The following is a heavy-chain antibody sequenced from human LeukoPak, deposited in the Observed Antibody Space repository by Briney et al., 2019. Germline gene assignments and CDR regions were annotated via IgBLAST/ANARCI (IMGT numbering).Heavy chain of an antibody. V-gene: IGHV1-2*02. CDR2: TNPNSGGT. D-gene: IGHD6-19*01. CDR1: GYTFTGYY. CDR3: ARRIAVAGTADWFDP. J-gene: IGHJ5*02. Sequence: ASVKVSCKASGYTFTGYYMHWVRQAPGQGLEWMGWTNPNSGGTNYAQKFQGRVTMTRDTSISTAYMELSRLRSDDTAVYYCARRIAVAGTADWFDPWGQGTLVTVSS.